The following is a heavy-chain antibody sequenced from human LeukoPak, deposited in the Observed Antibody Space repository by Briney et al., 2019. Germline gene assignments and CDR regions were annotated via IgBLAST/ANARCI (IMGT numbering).Heavy chain of an antibody. CDR2: IYYSGST. V-gene: IGHV4-59*01. J-gene: IGHJ4*02. CDR1: GGSISSYY. CDR3: ARESRAYAGYYFDY. Sequence: PSETLSLTCTVSGGSISSYYWSWIRQPPGKGLEWIGYIYYSGSTNYNPSLKSRVTISVDTSKNQFSLKLSSVTAADTAVHYCARESRAYAGYYFDYWGQGTLVTVSS.